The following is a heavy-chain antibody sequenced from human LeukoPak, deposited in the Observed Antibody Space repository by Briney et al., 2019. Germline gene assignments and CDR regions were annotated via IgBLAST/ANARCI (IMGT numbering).Heavy chain of an antibody. V-gene: IGHV3-23*01. Sequence: GGSLRLSCAASGFTFSSYAMSWVRQAPGKGLEWVSAISGRDGSKSYAVSVKGRFTISRDNSKNTLYLQMNSLRAEDTAVYYCAKGDYDFWSGNLGYYYYYMDVWGKGTTVTVSS. CDR3: AKGDYDFWSGNLGYYYYYMDV. D-gene: IGHD3-3*01. J-gene: IGHJ6*03. CDR2: ISGRDGSK. CDR1: GFTFSSYA.